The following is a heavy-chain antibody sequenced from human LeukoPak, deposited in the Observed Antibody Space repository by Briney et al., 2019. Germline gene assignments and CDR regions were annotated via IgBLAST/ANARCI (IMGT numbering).Heavy chain of an antibody. V-gene: IGHV1-46*01. Sequence: ASVKVSCKASGYTFTSYYMHWVRQAPGQGLEWMGIINPSGGSTSYAQKFQGRLTMTRDMSTSTVYMELSSLRSEDTAVYYCARMEYSSSSYYYMDVWGKGTTVTVSS. CDR2: INPSGGST. D-gene: IGHD6-6*01. CDR1: GYTFTSYY. J-gene: IGHJ6*03. CDR3: ARMEYSSSSYYYMDV.